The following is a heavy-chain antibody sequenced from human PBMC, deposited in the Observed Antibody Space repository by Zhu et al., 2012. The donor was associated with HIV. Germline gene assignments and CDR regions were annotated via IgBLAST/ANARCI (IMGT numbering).Heavy chain of an antibody. CDR1: GFTFDDYT. Sequence: EVQLVESGGVVVQPGGSLRLSCAASGFTFDDYTMHWVRQAPGKGLEWVSLISWDGGSTYHADSVKGRFTISRDNSKNSLYLQMNSLRTVDTALYYCAKDSAGYYGSGSMGINYWGQGTLGHRLL. V-gene: IGHV3-43*01. D-gene: IGHD3-10*01. J-gene: IGHJ4*02. CDR3: AKDSAGYYGSGSMGINY. CDR2: ISWDGGST.